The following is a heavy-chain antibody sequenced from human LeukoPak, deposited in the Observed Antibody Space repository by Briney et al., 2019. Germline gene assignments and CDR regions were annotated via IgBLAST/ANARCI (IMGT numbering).Heavy chain of an antibody. Sequence: WASVKVSCKASGYTFTGYYMHWVRQAPGQGLEWMGWINPNSGGTNYAQKFQGRVTMTRDTSISTAYMELSRLRSDDTAVYYCARWYVDIVATIGDYWGQGTLVTVSS. CDR1: GYTFTGYY. CDR2: INPNSGGT. J-gene: IGHJ4*02. V-gene: IGHV1-2*02. D-gene: IGHD5-12*01. CDR3: ARWYVDIVATIGDY.